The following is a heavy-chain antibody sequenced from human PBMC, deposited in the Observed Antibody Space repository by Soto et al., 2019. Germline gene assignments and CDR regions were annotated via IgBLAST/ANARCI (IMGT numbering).Heavy chain of an antibody. CDR3: AKDGSVGATLTGYYYGMDV. J-gene: IGHJ6*02. V-gene: IGHV3-30*18. D-gene: IGHD1-26*01. Sequence: PGGSLRLSCAASGFTFNSYGIHWVRQAPGKGLEWVAVISHDGSNKYYADSVKGRFTISRDNSKNTLYLQMNSLRAEDTAVYYCAKDGSVGATLTGYYYGMDVWGQGTTVTVSS. CDR1: GFTFNSYG. CDR2: ISHDGSNK.